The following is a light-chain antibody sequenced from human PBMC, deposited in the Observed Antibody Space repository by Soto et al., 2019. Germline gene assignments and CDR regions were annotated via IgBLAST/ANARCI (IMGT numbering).Light chain of an antibody. CDR2: AAS. V-gene: IGKV1D-16*01. CDR3: QQYNSYPLT. Sequence: DVQMTQSPSSLYASVGDRVTITCRASQDIKTWLVWYQQKPEQAPKSLIYAASGLQAGVPSRFSGSGSGTDFTLTISSLQPEDSAIYYGQQYNSYPLTFGGGT. CDR1: QDIKTW. J-gene: IGKJ4*01.